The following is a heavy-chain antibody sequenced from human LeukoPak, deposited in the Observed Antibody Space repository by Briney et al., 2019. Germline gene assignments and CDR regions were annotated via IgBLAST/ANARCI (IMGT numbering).Heavy chain of an antibody. CDR3: ARGPHTGYSSSWPVNFDY. D-gene: IGHD6-13*01. CDR1: GYTFTSYD. CDR2: MNPNSGNT. Sequence: ASVKVPCKASGYTFTSYDINWVRQAAGQGLEWMGWMNPNSGNTGYAQKFQGRVTMTRNTSISTAYMELSSLRSEDTAVYYCARGPHTGYSSSWPVNFDYWGQGTLVTVSS. J-gene: IGHJ4*02. V-gene: IGHV1-8*01.